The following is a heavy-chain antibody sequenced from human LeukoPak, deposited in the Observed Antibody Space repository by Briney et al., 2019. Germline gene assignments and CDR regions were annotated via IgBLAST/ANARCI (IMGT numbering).Heavy chain of an antibody. CDR1: GGSFSDYY. J-gene: IGHJ5*02. CDR2: INHSGSA. D-gene: IGHD6-13*01. CDR3: ASIIAAAGRSEFDP. Sequence: KPSETLSLTCAVYGGSFSDYYCNWVRQPPRKGLEWIGEINHSGSANYKPSLKSRVTISVDTSKNQFSLKLSSVTAADTAVYYCASIIAAAGRSEFDPWGQGTLVTVSS. V-gene: IGHV4-34*01.